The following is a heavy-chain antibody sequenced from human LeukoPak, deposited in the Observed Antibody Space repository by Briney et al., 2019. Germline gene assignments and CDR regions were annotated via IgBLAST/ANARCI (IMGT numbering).Heavy chain of an antibody. V-gene: IGHV1-46*01. CDR2: INPSGGRT. Sequence: ASVKVSCKASGYTFTSYYMHWVRQAPGQGLEWMGIINPSGGRTTYAQKFQGRVTMTRDTSTSTVYMELSSLRSEDTAVYYCAADSTPMVRGTIIAFGYWGQGTLVTVSS. CDR1: GYTFTSYY. CDR3: AADSTPMVRGTIIAFGY. D-gene: IGHD3-10*01. J-gene: IGHJ4*02.